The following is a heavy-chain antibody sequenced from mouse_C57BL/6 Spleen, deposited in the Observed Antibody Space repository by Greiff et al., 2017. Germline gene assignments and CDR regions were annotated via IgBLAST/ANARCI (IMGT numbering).Heavy chain of an antibody. V-gene: IGHV5-17*01. D-gene: IGHD2-5*01. CDR1: GFTFSDYG. CDR3: ARRYYSNWFAY. J-gene: IGHJ3*01. Sequence: EVKLVESGGGLVKPGGSLKLSCAASGFTFSDYGMHWVRQAPEKGLEWVAYISSGSSTIYYADTVKGRFTISRDNAKNTLFLQMTSLRSEYTAMYYCARRYYSNWFAYWGQETLVTVSA. CDR2: ISSGSSTI.